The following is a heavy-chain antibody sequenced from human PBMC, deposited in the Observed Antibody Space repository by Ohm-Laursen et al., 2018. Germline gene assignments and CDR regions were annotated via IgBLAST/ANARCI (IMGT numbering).Heavy chain of an antibody. D-gene: IGHD2/OR15-2a*01. CDR1: GFTFSRYG. J-gene: IGHJ3*01. CDR2: SRDKANSYTT. V-gene: IGHV3-72*01. CDR3: ARTRNFQPYDV. Sequence: SLRLSCTASGFTFSRYGMHWVRQAPGKGLELVARSRDKANSYTTAYVASVKGRFSISRDDSENSLYLQMNSLKTEDTAVYYCARTRNFQPYDVWGQGTMVIVSS.